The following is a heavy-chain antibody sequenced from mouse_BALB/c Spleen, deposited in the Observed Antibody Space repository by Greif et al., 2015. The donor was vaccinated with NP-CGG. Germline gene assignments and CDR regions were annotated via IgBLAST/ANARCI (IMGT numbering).Heavy chain of an antibody. Sequence: EVKLMESGGGLVQPGGSLRLSCATSGFTFTDYYMSWVRQPPGKALEWLGFIRTKANGYTTEYSASVKGRFTISRDNSQSILYLQMNTLRAEDSATYYCARDVGFDYWGQGTTLTVSS. CDR3: ARDVGFDY. V-gene: IGHV7-3*02. CDR1: GFTFTDYY. D-gene: IGHD4-1*01. CDR2: IRTKANGYTT. J-gene: IGHJ2*01.